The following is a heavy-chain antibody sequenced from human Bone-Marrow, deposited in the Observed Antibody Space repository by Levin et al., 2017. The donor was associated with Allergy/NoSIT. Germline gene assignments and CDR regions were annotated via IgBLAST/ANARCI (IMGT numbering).Heavy chain of an antibody. J-gene: IGHJ6*02. CDR2: ISSSGSTI. D-gene: IGHD2-2*01. CDR1: GFTFSDYY. CDR3: ARYIVVVPAAILEIPQYGMDV. V-gene: IGHV3-11*01. Sequence: GGSLRLSCAASGFTFSDYYMSWIRQAPGKGLEWVSYISSSGSTIYYADSVKGRFTISRDNAKNSLYLQMNSLRAEDTAVYYCARYIVVVPAAILEIPQYGMDVWGQGTTVTVSS.